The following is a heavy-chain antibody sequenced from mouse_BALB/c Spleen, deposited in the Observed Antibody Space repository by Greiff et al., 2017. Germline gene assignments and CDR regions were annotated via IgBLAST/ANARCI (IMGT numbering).Heavy chain of an antibody. CDR2: ISSGGST. CDR3: ARDEGFAY. CDR1: GFTFSSYA. V-gene: IGHV5-6-5*01. Sequence: EVQLQESGGGLVKPGGSLKLSCAASGFTFSSYAMSWVRQTPEKRLEWVASISSGGSTYYPDSVKGRFTISRDNAKNNLYLQMSSLKSEDTAMYYCARDEGFAYWGQGTLVTVSA. J-gene: IGHJ3*01.